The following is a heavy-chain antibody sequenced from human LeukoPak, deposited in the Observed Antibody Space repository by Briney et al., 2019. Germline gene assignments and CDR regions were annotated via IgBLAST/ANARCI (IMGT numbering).Heavy chain of an antibody. J-gene: IGHJ3*02. CDR2: IYYSGST. CDR1: GGSINNYY. CDR3: ARGSIVYYYDSSGPLLGGAFDI. Sequence: PSETLSLTCTVSGGSINNYYWSWIRQPAGKGLEWIGYIYYSGSTYYNPSLKSRVTISVDTSKNQFSLKLSSVTAADTAVYYCARGSIVYYYDSSGPLLGGAFDIWGQGTMVTVSS. V-gene: IGHV4-59*12. D-gene: IGHD3-22*01.